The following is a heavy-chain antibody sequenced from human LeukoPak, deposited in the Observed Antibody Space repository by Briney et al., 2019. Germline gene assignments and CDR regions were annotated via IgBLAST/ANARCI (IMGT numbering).Heavy chain of an antibody. CDR1: GFTFIRYA. CDR3: ARTKQWLVHWFDP. V-gene: IGHV3-23*01. Sequence: GGSLRLSCAATGFTFIRYAMSWVRQAPGKGLEWVSTISGRGDSTYYADSVKGRFTISRDISKNTLYLQMNSLRAEDTAVYYCARTKQWLVHWFDPWGQGTLVTVSS. D-gene: IGHD6-19*01. CDR2: ISGRGDST. J-gene: IGHJ5*02.